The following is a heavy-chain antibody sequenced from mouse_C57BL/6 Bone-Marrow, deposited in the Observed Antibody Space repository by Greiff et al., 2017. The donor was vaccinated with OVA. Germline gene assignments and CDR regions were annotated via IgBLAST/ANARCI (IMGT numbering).Heavy chain of an antibody. CDR3: ARGGTSPFAY. CDR1: GYSFTGYY. J-gene: IGHJ3*01. CDR2: INPSTGGT. Sequence: EVQLQESGPELVKPGASVKISCKASGYSFTGYYMNWVKQSPEKSLEWIGEINPSTGGTTYTQKFKAKATLTVDKSSSTAYMQLKSLTSEDSAVYYCARGGTSPFAYWGQGTLVTVSA. V-gene: IGHV1-42*01. D-gene: IGHD4-1*01.